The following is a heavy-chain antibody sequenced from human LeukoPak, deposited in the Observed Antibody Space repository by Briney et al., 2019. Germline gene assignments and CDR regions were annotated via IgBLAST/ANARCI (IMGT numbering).Heavy chain of an antibody. D-gene: IGHD3-3*01. Sequence: ASVKVSCKASGGTFSSYAISWVRQAPGKGLEWMGGFDPEDGETIYAQKFQGRVIMSEDTSTDTAYMELSSLGSEDTAVYYCAADRFSIFGVVITPKNYYGMDVWGQGTTVTVSS. J-gene: IGHJ6*02. CDR2: FDPEDGET. CDR1: GGTFSSYA. V-gene: IGHV1-24*01. CDR3: AADRFSIFGVVITPKNYYGMDV.